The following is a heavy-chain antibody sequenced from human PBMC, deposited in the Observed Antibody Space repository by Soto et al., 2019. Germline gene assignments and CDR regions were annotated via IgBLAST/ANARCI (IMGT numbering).Heavy chain of an antibody. V-gene: IGHV3-48*02. CDR2: ISSSSSTI. D-gene: IGHD6-13*01. J-gene: IGHJ6*02. Sequence: GGSLRLSCAASGFTFSNAWINWVRQAPGKGLEWVSYISSSSSTIYYADSVKGRFTISRDNAKNSLYLQMNSLRDEDTAVYYCVRDPHREGVAAAGNYGMDVWGQGTTVTVSS. CDR3: VRDPHREGVAAAGNYGMDV. CDR1: GFTFSNAW.